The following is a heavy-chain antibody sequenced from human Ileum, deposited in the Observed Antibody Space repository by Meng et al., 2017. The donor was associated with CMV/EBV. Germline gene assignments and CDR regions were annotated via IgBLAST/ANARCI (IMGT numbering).Heavy chain of an antibody. Sequence: RPAPGFRLNNYWLNWIRQAPGTGLEWGAKISSDGSKKYYVDSVKGRFTISKDTAKSSLYLPMNSLRAEDMAVCSCTRSSPYVYSGPGAWGQGTTVTVSS. D-gene: IGHD3-10*02. CDR2: ISSDGSKK. CDR3: TRSSPYVYSGPGA. J-gene: IGHJ6*02. V-gene: IGHV3-7*01. CDR1: GFRLNNYW.